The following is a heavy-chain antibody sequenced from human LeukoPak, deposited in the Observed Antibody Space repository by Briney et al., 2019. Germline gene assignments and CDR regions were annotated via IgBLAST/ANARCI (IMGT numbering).Heavy chain of an antibody. Sequence: SETLSLTCTVSGGSISSYYWSWIRQPPGKGLEWIGYIYYSGSTNYNPSLKSRVTISVDTSKNQFSLKLSSVTAADTAVYYCATLPHYYDSSGLAYYFDYWGQGTLVTVSS. CDR2: IYYSGST. CDR3: ATLPHYYDSSGLAYYFDY. D-gene: IGHD3-22*01. J-gene: IGHJ4*02. V-gene: IGHV4-59*08. CDR1: GGSISSYY.